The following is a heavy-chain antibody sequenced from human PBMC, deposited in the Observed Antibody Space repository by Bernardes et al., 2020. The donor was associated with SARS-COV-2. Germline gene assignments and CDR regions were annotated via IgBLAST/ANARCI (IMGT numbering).Heavy chain of an antibody. D-gene: IGHD6-13*01. CDR2: MNPNSGNT. V-gene: IGHV1-8*02. CDR3: ARAQYGQQLVRRYYFDY. Sequence: ASVKVSCKASGYTFTSYGINWVRQATGQGLEWMGWMNPNSGNTGYAQKFQGRVTMTRNTSISTAYMELSSLRSEDTAVYYCARAQYGQQLVRRYYFDYWGQGTLVTVSS. J-gene: IGHJ4*02. CDR1: GYTFTSYG.